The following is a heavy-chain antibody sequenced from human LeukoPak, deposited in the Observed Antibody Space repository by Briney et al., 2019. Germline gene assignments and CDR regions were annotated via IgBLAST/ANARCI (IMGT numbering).Heavy chain of an antibody. CDR3: ARDHSSGYNDY. J-gene: IGHJ4*02. CDR1: GYTFTGYY. D-gene: IGHD3-22*01. Sequence: ASVTVSCKASGYTFTGYYIHWVRQAPGQGLEWMGWINPNSGGTNYAQKFQGRVTMTRDTSISTAYMELSRLRSDDTAVYYCARDHSSGYNDYWGQGTLVTVSS. CDR2: INPNSGGT. V-gene: IGHV1-2*02.